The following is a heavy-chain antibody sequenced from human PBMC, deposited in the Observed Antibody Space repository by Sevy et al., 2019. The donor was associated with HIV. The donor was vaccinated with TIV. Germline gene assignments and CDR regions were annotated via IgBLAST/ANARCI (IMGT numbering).Heavy chain of an antibody. D-gene: IGHD2-21*01. J-gene: IGHJ6*03. CDR2: IKEDGTEK. CDR1: GFTFSTYW. V-gene: IGHV3-7*01. Sequence: GGSLRLSCAASGFTFSTYWISWVRQAPGKGLEWVANIKEDGTEKNYVDSVKGRFTIARANAKNSLYQEMNRLRAEDTAVYYCATKEGRQVKNYYYFYYIDVWGKGTTVTVSS. CDR3: ATKEGRQVKNYYYFYYIDV.